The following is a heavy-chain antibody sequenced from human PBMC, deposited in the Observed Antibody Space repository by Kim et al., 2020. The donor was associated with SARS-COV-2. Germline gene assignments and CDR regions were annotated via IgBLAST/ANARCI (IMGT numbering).Heavy chain of an antibody. CDR2: ISYDGSNK. CDR1: GFTFSSYG. Sequence: GGSLRLSCAASGFTFSSYGMHWVRQAPGKGLEWVAVISYDGSNKYYADSVKGRFTISRDNSKNTLYLQMNSLRAEDTAVYYCAKGRAGYGDGYNLGIDWGQGTLVTVSS. V-gene: IGHV3-30*18. D-gene: IGHD5-12*01. CDR3: AKGRAGYGDGYNLGID. J-gene: IGHJ4*02.